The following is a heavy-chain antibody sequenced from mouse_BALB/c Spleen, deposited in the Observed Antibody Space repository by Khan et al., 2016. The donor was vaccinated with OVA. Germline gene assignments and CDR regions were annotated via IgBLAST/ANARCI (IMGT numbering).Heavy chain of an antibody. D-gene: IGHD1-2*01. CDR2: ISYSGST. J-gene: IGHJ2*01. Sequence: EVKLLESGPGLVKPSQSLSLTCTVTGYSITSGYGWNWIRQFPGNKLEWMGYISYSGSTNYHPSLKSQISITRDTSKNQFFLQLNSVTTEDTATYYCARTARIKYWGQGTTLTVSS. V-gene: IGHV3-2*02. CDR1: GYSITSGYG. CDR3: ARTARIKY.